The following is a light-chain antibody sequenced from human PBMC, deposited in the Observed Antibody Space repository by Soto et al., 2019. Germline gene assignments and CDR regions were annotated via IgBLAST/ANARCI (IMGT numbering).Light chain of an antibody. CDR3: QQYNDWPWT. V-gene: IGKV3-15*01. J-gene: IGKJ1*01. Sequence: EIVMTQSPATLSVSPGERVTLSCRASQSVTTSLAWYQQKPGQAPRLLVYGPSTRATGIPARFSASGSGTDFTLTISSLQSEDFAVYYCQQYNDWPWTVGQGTRVDIK. CDR1: QSVTTS. CDR2: GPS.